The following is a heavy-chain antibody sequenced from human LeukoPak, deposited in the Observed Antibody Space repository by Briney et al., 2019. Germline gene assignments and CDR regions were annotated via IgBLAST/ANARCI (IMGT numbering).Heavy chain of an antibody. V-gene: IGHV3-7*01. CDR2: IKHDGSEKQDGSEK. Sequence: GGSLRLSCAASGFTFSQYWMSWVRQAPGKGLEWVANIKHDGSEKQDGSEKNYVDSVKGRFTISRDNAKNTLYLQMSSLRAEDTAVYFCVRDGDDFNFDYWGQGSLVTVSS. D-gene: IGHD5-24*01. J-gene: IGHJ4*02. CDR1: GFTFSQYW. CDR3: VRDGDDFNFDY.